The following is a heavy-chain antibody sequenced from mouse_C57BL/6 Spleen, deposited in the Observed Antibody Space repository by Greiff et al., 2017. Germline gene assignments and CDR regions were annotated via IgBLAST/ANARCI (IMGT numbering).Heavy chain of an antibody. CDR3: AKELDDYAHYFDY. J-gene: IGHJ2*01. CDR2: IHPSDSDT. V-gene: IGHV1-74*01. CDR1: GYTFTSYW. D-gene: IGHD2-4*01. Sequence: VQLQQPGAELVKPGASVKVSCKASGYTFTSYWMHWVKQRPGQGLEWIGRIHPSDSDTNYNQKFKGKATLTVDKSSSTAYMQLSSLSSEDSAVYYCAKELDDYAHYFDYWGQGTTLTVSS.